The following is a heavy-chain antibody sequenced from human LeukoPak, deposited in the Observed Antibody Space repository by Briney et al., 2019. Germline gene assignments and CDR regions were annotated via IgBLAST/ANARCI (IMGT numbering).Heavy chain of an antibody. V-gene: IGHV3-30*02. D-gene: IGHD1-26*01. Sequence: GGSLTLSCVASGFTFSGYGMHWVRQAPGKGLEWVAFIRHDGTNDHYADSVQGRFTISRDNSKTTLYLEMNSLRAEDTAVYYCAKDQRGIGATSPNYWGQGTLVTVSS. J-gene: IGHJ4*02. CDR1: GFTFSGYG. CDR3: AKDQRGIGATSPNY. CDR2: IRHDGTND.